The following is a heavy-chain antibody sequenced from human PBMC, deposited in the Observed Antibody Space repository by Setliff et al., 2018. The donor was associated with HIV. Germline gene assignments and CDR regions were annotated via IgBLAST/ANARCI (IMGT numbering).Heavy chain of an antibody. V-gene: IGHV3-74*03. D-gene: IGHD2-8*01. CDR3: ATDRFFVANY. CDR2: ISSDGSTT. Sequence: PGGSLRLSCAATGSIFSISYMHWVRQAPGRGLEWGSLISSDGSTTTYADSVKGRFTVSRDNARNTLYLQMNSLRPDDTAVYYCATDRFFVANYWGPGTLVTVSS. CDR1: GSIFSISY. J-gene: IGHJ4*02.